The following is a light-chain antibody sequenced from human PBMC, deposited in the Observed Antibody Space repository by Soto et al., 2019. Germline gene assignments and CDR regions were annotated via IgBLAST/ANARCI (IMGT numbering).Light chain of an antibody. J-gene: IGLJ1*01. CDR2: GNT. CDR1: SSNIGAGYD. CDR3: QSYDSSLSGSRV. V-gene: IGLV1-40*01. Sequence: QSVLTQPPSVSGAPGQRGTISCTGSSSNIGAGYDVHWYQQIPGSAPRLLIYGNTNRPSGVPDRFSGSQSGTSASLAITGLQAEDEADYYCQSYDSSLSGSRVFGSGTQLTVL.